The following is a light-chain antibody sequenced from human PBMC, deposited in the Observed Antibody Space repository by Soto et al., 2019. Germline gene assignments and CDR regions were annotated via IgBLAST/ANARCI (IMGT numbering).Light chain of an antibody. CDR2: TNN. CDR1: SSSIGSNS. Sequence: QSVLTQPPSASETPGQRVTISCSGSSSSIGSNSVNWYQQLPRTAPKVLIYTNNQRPSGVPDRFSGSKSGTSASLAISGLQSEDEADYYCAAWDGSLNVYVFGTGTKVTVL. J-gene: IGLJ1*01. V-gene: IGLV1-44*01. CDR3: AAWDGSLNVYV.